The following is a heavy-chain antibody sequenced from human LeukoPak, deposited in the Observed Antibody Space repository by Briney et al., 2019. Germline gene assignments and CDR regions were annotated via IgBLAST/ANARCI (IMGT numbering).Heavy chain of an antibody. CDR3: ARQSRGYSVYSEFDY. CDR2: IYYSGST. CDR1: GGSISSYY. V-gene: IGHV4-59*08. Sequence: PSETLSLTCTVSGGSISSYYWSWIRQPPGKGLEWIGYIYYSGSTNYNTSLTSRVTTSVDTSKNQFSPKLSSVTAAHTAVYYCARQSRGYSVYSEFDYWGQGTPVTVSS. J-gene: IGHJ4*02. D-gene: IGHD5/OR15-5a*01.